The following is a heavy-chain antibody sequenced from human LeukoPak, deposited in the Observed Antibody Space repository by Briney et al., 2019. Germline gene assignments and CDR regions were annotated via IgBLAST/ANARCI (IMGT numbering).Heavy chain of an antibody. CDR1: GFNVSSNY. D-gene: IGHD3-22*01. CDR2: IYSGGST. Sequence: GGSLRLSCAVSGFNVSSNYMSWVRQAPGKGLEWVSVIYSGGSTYYTDSVKGRFTISRDSSKNTLDLQMTSLRAEDTAVYYCARDQSSGYYVGGAFDIWGQGTMVTVSS. CDR3: ARDQSSGYYVGGAFDI. J-gene: IGHJ3*02. V-gene: IGHV3-53*01.